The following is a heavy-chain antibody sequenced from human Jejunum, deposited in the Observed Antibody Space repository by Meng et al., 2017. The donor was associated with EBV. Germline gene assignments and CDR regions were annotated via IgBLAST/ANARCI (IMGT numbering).Heavy chain of an antibody. CDR3: ARVAFSCTTRSLDS. D-gene: IGHD2-2*01. CDR2: INHSGST. V-gene: IGHV4-34*02. CDR1: RGVFSGYY. Sequence: VELQQWGGGLLKPPETLFLTCAVYRGVFSGYYWSWIRQHPGKGLEWIGEINHSGSTNYNPSLRSRVTISVETSKNQFSLRLNSVTAADTAVYYCARVAFSCTTRSLDSWGQGTLVTVSS. J-gene: IGHJ4*02.